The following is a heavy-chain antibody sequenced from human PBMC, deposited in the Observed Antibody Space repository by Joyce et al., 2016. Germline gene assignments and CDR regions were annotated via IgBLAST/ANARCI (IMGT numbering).Heavy chain of an antibody. V-gene: IGHV4-39*01. CDR2: IYYNGST. CDR1: GGSINSSRYY. CDR3: ARHGWDGGDYLDY. J-gene: IGHJ4*02. D-gene: IGHD4-23*01. Sequence: QLQLQESGPGLVQPSETLSLTCTVSGGSINSSRYYWGWIRQPPGKGLEWIGTIYYNGSTHYNTSLKSRVTISVDTSKNLFSLNLNSVTASDTAVYYCARHGWDGGDYLDYWGQGTLVTVSS.